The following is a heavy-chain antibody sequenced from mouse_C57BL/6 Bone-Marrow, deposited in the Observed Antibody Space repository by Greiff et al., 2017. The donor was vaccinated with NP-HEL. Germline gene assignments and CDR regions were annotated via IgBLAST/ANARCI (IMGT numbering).Heavy chain of an antibody. Sequence: EVQGVESGGGLVQPGGSMKLSCVASGFTFSNYWMNWVRQSPEKGLEWVAQIRLKSDNYATHYAESVKGRFTISRDDSKSSVYLQMNNLRAEDTGIYYCTGDLTTVVATGAMDYWGQGTSVTVSS. CDR2: IRLKSDNYAT. V-gene: IGHV6-3*01. J-gene: IGHJ4*01. D-gene: IGHD1-1*01. CDR3: TGDLTTVVATGAMDY. CDR1: GFTFSNYW.